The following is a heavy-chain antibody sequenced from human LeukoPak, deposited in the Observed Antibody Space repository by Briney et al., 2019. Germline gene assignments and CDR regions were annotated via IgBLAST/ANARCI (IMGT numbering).Heavy chain of an antibody. CDR3: ARGQGSGSYYYYYDGMDV. CDR2: ISHSGST. Sequence: SETLSLTCSVSGESLRGNGYHWNWLCQTADKGLEWIAEISHSGSTNYSPSLKSRVTISVDTSKHLFSLKLSSVTAADTAVYYCARGQGSGSYYYYYDGMDVWGQGTTVTVSS. CDR1: GESLRGNGYH. V-gene: IGHV4-34*01. J-gene: IGHJ6*02. D-gene: IGHD3-10*01.